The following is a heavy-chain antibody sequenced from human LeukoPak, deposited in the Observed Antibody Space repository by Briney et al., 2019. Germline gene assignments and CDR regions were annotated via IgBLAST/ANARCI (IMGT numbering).Heavy chain of an antibody. CDR1: GFIFSSYV. J-gene: IGHJ6*02. Sequence: GGSLRLSCAASGFIFSSYVMSWVRQAPGKGLEWVSGISGGGGSTYYADSVKGRFTISRDNSKNTLYLQMNSLRAEDTAVYYCANSMRVSPRFYGMDVWGQGTTVTVSS. V-gene: IGHV3-23*01. CDR2: ISGGGGST. CDR3: ANSMRVSPRFYGMDV.